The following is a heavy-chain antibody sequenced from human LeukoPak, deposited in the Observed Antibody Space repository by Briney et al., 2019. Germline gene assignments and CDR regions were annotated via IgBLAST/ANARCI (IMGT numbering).Heavy chain of an antibody. D-gene: IGHD3-3*01. J-gene: IGHJ4*02. Sequence: GASVKVSCKASGGTFSSYAISWVRQAPGQGLEWMGGIIPIFGTANYAQKFQGRVTITTDESTSTAYMELSSLRSGDTAVYYCARGTGYDFWSGYEDYWGQGTLVTVSS. CDR2: IIPIFGTA. CDR1: GGTFSSYA. CDR3: ARGTGYDFWSGYEDY. V-gene: IGHV1-69*05.